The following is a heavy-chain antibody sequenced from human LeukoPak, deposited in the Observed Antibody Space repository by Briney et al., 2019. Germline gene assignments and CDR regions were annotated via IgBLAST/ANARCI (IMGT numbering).Heavy chain of an antibody. J-gene: IGHJ6*02. V-gene: IGHV5-51*01. D-gene: IGHD4-17*01. Sequence: GESLKISCKGSGYSFTSYWIGWVRQMPGKGLEWMGIIYPGDSDTRYSPSFQGQVTISADKSISTAYLQWSSPKASDTAMYYCARLRTVTKYYYGMDVWGQGTTVTVSS. CDR2: IYPGDSDT. CDR3: ARLRTVTKYYYGMDV. CDR1: GYSFTSYW.